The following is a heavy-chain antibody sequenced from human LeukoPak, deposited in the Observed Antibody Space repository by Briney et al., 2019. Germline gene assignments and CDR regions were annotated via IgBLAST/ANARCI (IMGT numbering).Heavy chain of an antibody. Sequence: PSETLSLTCAVYGGSFSGYYWSWIRQPPGKVLEWIGEINHSASTNYNPSLKSRVTISVDTSKNQFSLKLTSVTAADTAVYYCARILYSNNIDYWGQGTLVTVSS. D-gene: IGHD2/OR15-2a*01. J-gene: IGHJ4*02. CDR2: INHSAST. CDR1: GGSFSGYY. CDR3: ARILYSNNIDY. V-gene: IGHV4-34*01.